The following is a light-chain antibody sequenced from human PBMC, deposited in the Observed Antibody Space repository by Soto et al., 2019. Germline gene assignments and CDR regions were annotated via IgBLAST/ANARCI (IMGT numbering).Light chain of an antibody. Sequence: VVVTQSPLSLPVTLGQPASISCRSSQSLVYSDGITYLIWFQQRPGQSPRRLIYMVSNRDSGVPDRFSGSGSGTDFTLRISRVEAEDVGVYYCMQGTHWPPAFGPGTKVDI. J-gene: IGKJ3*01. CDR2: MVS. V-gene: IGKV2-30*01. CDR3: MQGTHWPPA. CDR1: QSLVYSDGITY.